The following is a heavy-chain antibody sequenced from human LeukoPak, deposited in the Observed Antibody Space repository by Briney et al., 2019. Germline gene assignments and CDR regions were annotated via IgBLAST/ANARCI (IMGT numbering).Heavy chain of an antibody. CDR2: ISTYNGDT. D-gene: IGHD6-19*01. CDR1: GYTFKNYG. J-gene: IGHJ5*01. V-gene: IGHV1-18*04. CDR3: ARDPSNTSGWYIWFDF. Sequence: GASVKVSSKASGYTFKNYGISWVRHAPGQRVEWMGWISTYNGDTKHAQKVQGRLTLTADASTSTAYMELRGLRSDDTAVYYCARDPSNTSGWYIWFDFWGQGTLVTVSS.